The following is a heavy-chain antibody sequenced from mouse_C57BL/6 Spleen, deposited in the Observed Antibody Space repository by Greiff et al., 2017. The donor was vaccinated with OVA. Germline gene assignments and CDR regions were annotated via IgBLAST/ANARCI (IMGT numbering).Heavy chain of an antibody. V-gene: IGHV1-76*01. CDR1: GYTFTDYY. CDR2: IYPGSGNT. CDR3: ARRGIYGNPFAY. Sequence: VKLMESGAELVRPGASVKLSCKASGYTFTDYYINWVKQRPGQGLEWIARIYPGSGNTYYNEKFKGKATLTAEKSSSTAYMQLSSLTSEDSAVYFCARRGIYGNPFAYWGQGTLVTVSA. D-gene: IGHD2-1*01. J-gene: IGHJ3*01.